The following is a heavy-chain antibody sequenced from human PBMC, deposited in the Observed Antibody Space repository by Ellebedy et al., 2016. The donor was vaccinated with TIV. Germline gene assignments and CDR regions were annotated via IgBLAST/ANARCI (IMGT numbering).Heavy chain of an antibody. J-gene: IGHJ4*02. CDR1: GGTFSSYA. CDR2: IIPIFGTA. CDR3: ARLFSFRREYSSGWDDGDY. V-gene: IGHV1-69*13. Sequence: AASVKVSCKASGGTFSSYAISWVRQAPGQGLEWMGGIIPIFGTANYAQKFQGRVTITADESTSTAYMELSSLRSEDTAVYYCARLFSFRREYSSGWDDGDYWGQGTLVTVSS. D-gene: IGHD6-19*01.